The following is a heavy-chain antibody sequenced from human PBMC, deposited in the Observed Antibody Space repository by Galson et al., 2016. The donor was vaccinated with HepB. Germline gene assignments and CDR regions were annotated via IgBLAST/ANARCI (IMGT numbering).Heavy chain of an antibody. V-gene: IGHV1-3*04. CDR1: GYRFTAYG. CDR2: INTGNGER. CDR3: ARDGITVLVAPAAFDS. J-gene: IGHJ4*02. D-gene: IGHD5-12*01. Sequence: SVKVSCKASGYRFTAYGMHWVRQAPGERPEWMGWINTGNGEREYSNKFQGRVTITRDTSASTAYMDLSRLRSEDTALYYCARDGITVLVAPAAFDSWGQGTLVTVSS.